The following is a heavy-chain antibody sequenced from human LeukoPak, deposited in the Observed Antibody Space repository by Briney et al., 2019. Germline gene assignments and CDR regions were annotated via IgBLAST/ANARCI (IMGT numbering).Heavy chain of an antibody. CDR1: GVTFNNYA. Sequence: GGSLRLSCAASGVTFNNYALSWLRQAPERGLEWFSAIRGSGVGTYYADSVKGRFTISRDNSKNTLYLQMNSHGEKNTLVDYGTKDRGGRGLGGGAVDMWGQGTMVTVSS. D-gene: IGHD2-15*01. CDR3: TKDRGGRGLGGGAVDM. V-gene: IGHV3-23*01. J-gene: IGHJ3*02. CDR2: IRGSGVGT.